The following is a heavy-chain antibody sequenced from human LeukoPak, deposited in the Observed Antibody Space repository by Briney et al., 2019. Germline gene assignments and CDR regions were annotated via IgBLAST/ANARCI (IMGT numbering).Heavy chain of an antibody. Sequence: SETLSLTCTVSGGSISSSSYYWGWIRQPPGKGLEWIVSIYYSGSTYYNPSLKSRVTISVDTSKNQFSLKLSSVTAADTAVYYCARGTTDYYDSKAPPRYLGWFDPWGQGTLVTVSS. CDR2: IYYSGST. J-gene: IGHJ5*02. V-gene: IGHV4-39*07. D-gene: IGHD3-22*01. CDR3: ARGTTDYYDSKAPPRYLGWFDP. CDR1: GGSISSSSYY.